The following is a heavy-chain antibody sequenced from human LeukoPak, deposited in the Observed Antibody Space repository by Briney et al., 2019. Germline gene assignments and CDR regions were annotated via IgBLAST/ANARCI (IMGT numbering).Heavy chain of an antibody. CDR2: ISGSGGST. CDR3: AGQYDFWSGYPNAPHY. D-gene: IGHD3-3*01. CDR1: GFTFSSYG. V-gene: IGHV3-23*01. J-gene: IGHJ4*02. Sequence: GGSLRLSCAASGFTFSSYGMHWVRQAPGKGLEWVSAISGSGGSTYYADSVKGRFTISRDNSKNTLYLQMNSLRAEDTAVYYCAGQYDFWSGYPNAPHYWGQGTLVTVSS.